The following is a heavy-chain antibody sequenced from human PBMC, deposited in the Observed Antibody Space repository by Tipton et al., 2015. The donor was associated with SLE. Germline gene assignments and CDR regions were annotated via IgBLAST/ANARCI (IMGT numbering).Heavy chain of an antibody. J-gene: IGHJ6*03. Sequence: GLVKPSETLSLTCSVSGGSISSGGSGFYYWGWVRQPPGKGLEFIGSISYTGSTYYNLSLKSRVTISVDKSKNQFSLKLSSVTAADTAVYYCEGAATVTNYYLDVWGKGTTVTVSS. CDR3: EGAATVTNYYLDV. V-gene: IGHV4-39*07. CDR2: ISYTGST. D-gene: IGHD4-17*01. CDR1: GGSISSGGSGFYY.